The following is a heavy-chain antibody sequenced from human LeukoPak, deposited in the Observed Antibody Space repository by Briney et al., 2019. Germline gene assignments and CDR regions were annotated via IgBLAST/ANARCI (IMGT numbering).Heavy chain of an antibody. Sequence: ASVKVSCKASGGTFSSYAISWVRQAPGQGLEWMGGIIAYNGNTKYPQKLQGRVTMTTDTSTSTAYMELRSLRSDDTAVYYCARGPIIDIVIVPAADDYYYMDVWGKGTTVTVSS. J-gene: IGHJ6*03. D-gene: IGHD2-2*01. CDR1: GGTFSSYA. CDR3: ARGPIIDIVIVPAADDYYYMDV. V-gene: IGHV1-18*01. CDR2: IIAYNGNT.